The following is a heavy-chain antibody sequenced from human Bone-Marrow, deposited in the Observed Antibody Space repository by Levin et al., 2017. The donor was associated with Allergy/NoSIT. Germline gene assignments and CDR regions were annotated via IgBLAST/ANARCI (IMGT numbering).Heavy chain of an antibody. CDR3: ARDSYPARACITIFGVVILECDY. D-gene: IGHD3-3*01. CDR1: GFTFSSYA. V-gene: IGHV3-30-3*01. Sequence: SCAASGFTFSSYAMHWVRQAPGKGLEWVAVISYDGSNKYYADSVKGRFTISRDNSKNTLYLQMNSLRAEDTAVYYCARDSYPARACITIFGVVILECDYWGQGTLVTVSS. J-gene: IGHJ4*02. CDR2: ISYDGSNK.